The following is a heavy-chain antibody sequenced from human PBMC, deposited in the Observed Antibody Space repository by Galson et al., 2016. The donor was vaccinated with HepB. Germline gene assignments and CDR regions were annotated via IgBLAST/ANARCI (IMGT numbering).Heavy chain of an antibody. V-gene: IGHV4-4*02. Sequence: SETLSLTCAVSGGSISSTNWWSWVRQPPGMGLEWIGEIYYSGSTNYNPSLKSRVTISVDKSKNQFSLKLSSVTAADTAVYYCPRTGGSYSYYFDYWGQGTLVTVSS. J-gene: IGHJ4*02. CDR1: GGSISSTNW. CDR3: PRTGGSYSYYFDY. CDR2: IYYSGST. D-gene: IGHD1-26*01.